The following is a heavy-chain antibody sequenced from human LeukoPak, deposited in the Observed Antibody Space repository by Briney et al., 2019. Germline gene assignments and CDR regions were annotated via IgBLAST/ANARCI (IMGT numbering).Heavy chain of an antibody. V-gene: IGHV4-34*01. CDR1: GGSFSGYY. CDR2: INHSGST. J-gene: IGHJ4*02. CDR3: ARKTYYYDSSGYYYLFDY. Sequence: PSETLSLTCAVYGGSFSGYYWSWIRQPPGKGLEWIGEINHSGSTNYNPSPKSRVTISVDTSKNQFSLKLSSVTAADTAVYYCARKTYYYDSSGYYYLFDYWGQGTLVTASS. D-gene: IGHD3-22*01.